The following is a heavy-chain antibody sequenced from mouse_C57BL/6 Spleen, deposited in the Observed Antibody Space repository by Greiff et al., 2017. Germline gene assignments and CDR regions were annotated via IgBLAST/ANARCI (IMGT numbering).Heavy chain of an antibody. CDR2: INPYNGGT. V-gene: IGHV1-19*01. CDR3: ARAYGYDGAWFAY. Sequence: EVQGVESGPVLVKPGASVKMSCKASGYTFTDYYMNWVKQSHGKSLEWIGVINPYNGGTSYNQKFKGKATLTVDKSSSTAYMELNSLTSEDSAVYYCARAYGYDGAWFAYWGQGTLVTVSA. CDR1: GYTFTDYY. J-gene: IGHJ3*01. D-gene: IGHD2-2*01.